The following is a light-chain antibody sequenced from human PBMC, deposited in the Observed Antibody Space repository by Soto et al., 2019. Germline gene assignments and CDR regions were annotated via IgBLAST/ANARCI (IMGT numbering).Light chain of an antibody. V-gene: IGKV3-20*01. CDR3: QQYGSSPWT. CDR1: QSVSSSY. J-gene: IGKJ1*01. CDR2: GAS. Sequence: EIVLTQSPGTLSLSPGGRATLSCSASQSVSSSYLAWYQQKPGQAPRLLIYGASSRATGIPDRFSGSGSGTDFTLTISRLEPEDFAVYYCQQYGSSPWTFGQGTRWIS.